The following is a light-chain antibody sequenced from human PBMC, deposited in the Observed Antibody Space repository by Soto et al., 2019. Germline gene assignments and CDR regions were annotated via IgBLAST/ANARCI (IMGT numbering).Light chain of an antibody. CDR1: ESVSTN. CDR2: GAS. CDR3: KQSRLCRT. V-gene: IGKV3-15*01. J-gene: IGKJ1*01. Sequence: VIPRGPRTLTLSPGDRATLSCRASESVSTNLAWYQQKAGQAPRLLIYGASTRATGIQARFSGSGSGTEFTLAIRSLQSQDLAFYYCKQSRLCRTSGQATK.